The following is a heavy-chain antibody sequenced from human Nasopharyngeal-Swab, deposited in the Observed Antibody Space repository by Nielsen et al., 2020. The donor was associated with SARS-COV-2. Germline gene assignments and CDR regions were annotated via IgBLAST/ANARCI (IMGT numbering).Heavy chain of an antibody. CDR2: IRSKANSYAT. D-gene: IGHD3-10*01. J-gene: IGHJ4*02. CDR3: TGTMVQGV. V-gene: IGHV3-73*01. CDR1: GFTFSGSA. Sequence: GESLKISCAASGFTFSGSAMHWVHQASGKGLEWVGRIRSKANSYATAYAASVKGRFTISRDDSKNTAYLQMNSLKTEDTAVYYCTGTMVQGVWGQRTLVTVSS.